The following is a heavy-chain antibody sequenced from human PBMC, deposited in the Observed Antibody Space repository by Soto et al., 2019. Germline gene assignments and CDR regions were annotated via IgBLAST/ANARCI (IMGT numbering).Heavy chain of an antibody. J-gene: IGHJ6*02. V-gene: IGHV1-18*04. CDR3: ARVSSSIVVVPDYAMDV. CDR2: ISGKNGNT. D-gene: IGHD2-15*01. CDR1: GYTFISHG. Sequence: QVQLVQSGVEVKKPGASVKVSCKASGYTFISHGISWVRQAPGQGLEWMGWISGKNGNTNYAQKLQGRVTLTTDTSMSTAYMELRSLRSDDTAVYYCARVSSSIVVVPDYAMDVWGQGNTVTVSS.